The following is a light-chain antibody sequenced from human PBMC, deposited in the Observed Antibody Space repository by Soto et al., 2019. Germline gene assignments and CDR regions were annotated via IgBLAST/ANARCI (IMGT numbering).Light chain of an antibody. V-gene: IGKV3-15*01. CDR3: QHYSKRPIT. J-gene: IGKJ5*01. CDR2: GIS. CDR1: QSVNSN. Sequence: EMVMTQSPAILSVSPGESATLSCRASQSVNSNYLAWYQQHPGQPPRLLIYGISTRATGIPARFSGSGSGTEFSLTISSLQSEDFAVYYCQHYSKRPITFGQGTRLEIK.